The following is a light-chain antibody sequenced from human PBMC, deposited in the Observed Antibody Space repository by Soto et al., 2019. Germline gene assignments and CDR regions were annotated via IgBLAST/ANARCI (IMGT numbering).Light chain of an antibody. CDR3: QSYDISLHTYV. CDR1: TSNIGAPYD. CDR2: GDN. V-gene: IGLV1-40*01. J-gene: IGLJ1*01. Sequence: HSVLTQPPSVSGAPWHRVSISFTGSTSNIGAPYDVHWYQHLPGTAPKLVIYGDNNRPSGVPDRFSGSKSGTSASLAITRLQAEDEADYYCQSYDISLHTYVFGTGTKVTVL.